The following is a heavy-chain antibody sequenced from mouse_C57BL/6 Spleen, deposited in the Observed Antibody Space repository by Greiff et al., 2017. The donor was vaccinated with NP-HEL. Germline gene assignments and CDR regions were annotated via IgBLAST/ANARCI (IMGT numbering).Heavy chain of an antibody. CDR2: IYPRDGSP. CDR3: ARIYYGNYRLFDY. V-gene: IGHV1-78*01. Sequence: QVQLQQSDAELVKPGASVKISCKVSGYTFTDYTIHWMKQRPEQGLEWIGYIYPRDGSPKYNEKFKGKATLTADKSSSTAYMQLNSLTSEDSAVYFCARIYYGNYRLFDYWGQGTTLTVSS. CDR1: GYTFTDYT. J-gene: IGHJ2*01. D-gene: IGHD2-1*01.